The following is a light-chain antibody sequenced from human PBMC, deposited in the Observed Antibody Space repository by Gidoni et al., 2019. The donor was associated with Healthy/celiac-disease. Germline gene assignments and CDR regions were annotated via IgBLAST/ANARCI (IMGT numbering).Light chain of an antibody. CDR1: QSVSSSY. V-gene: IGKV3-20*01. Sequence: EIVLTQSPGTLSLSPGERATLSCRASQSVSSSYLAWYQQKPGQAPSLIIYGASSRATGIPDRFSGSGSGTDFTLTISRLEPEDFAVYYCQQYGSSPSFGQGTKLEIK. CDR2: GAS. CDR3: QQYGSSPS. J-gene: IGKJ2*03.